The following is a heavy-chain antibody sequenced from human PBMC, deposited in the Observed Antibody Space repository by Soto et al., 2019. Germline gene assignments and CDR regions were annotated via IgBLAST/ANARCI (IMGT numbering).Heavy chain of an antibody. CDR1: GGTFSSYA. CDR2: IIPIFGTA. J-gene: IGHJ4*02. Sequence: SVKVSCKASGGTFSSYAISWVRQAPGQGLEWMGGIIPIFGTANYAQKFQGRVTITAGESTSTAYMELSSLRSEDTAVYYCAAYGSGSYPKTYYFDYWGQGTLVTVSS. D-gene: IGHD3-10*01. CDR3: AAYGSGSYPKTYYFDY. V-gene: IGHV1-69*13.